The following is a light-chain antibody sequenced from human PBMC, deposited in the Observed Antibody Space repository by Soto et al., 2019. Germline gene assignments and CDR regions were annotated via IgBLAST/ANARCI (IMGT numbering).Light chain of an antibody. CDR1: QSIRTN. V-gene: IGKV3-15*01. CDR2: GAS. Sequence: EIVLTQSPATLSVSAGGTVTLSCRASQSIRTNVAWYQQIPGQAPRLLVYGASTRATGVPARFSGSGSGIEFTLTISSLQSEDFAVYYCHQYYSWPLTFGGGTKVEI. J-gene: IGKJ4*01. CDR3: HQYYSWPLT.